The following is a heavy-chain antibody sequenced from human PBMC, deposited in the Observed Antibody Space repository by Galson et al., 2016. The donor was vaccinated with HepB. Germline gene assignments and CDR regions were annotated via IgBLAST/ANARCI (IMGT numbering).Heavy chain of an antibody. CDR3: ASGLRFLEWLH. CDR2: ISGSDDAA. Sequence: SLRLSCAASGFTFSSYAMTWVRQAPGKGLEWVSSISGSDDAAYYADSVEGRFTSSRDNSKNTLYLQMNSLRAEDTAVYYCASGLRFLEWLHWGQGTLVTVSS. V-gene: IGHV3-23*01. J-gene: IGHJ4*02. CDR1: GFTFSSYA. D-gene: IGHD3-3*01.